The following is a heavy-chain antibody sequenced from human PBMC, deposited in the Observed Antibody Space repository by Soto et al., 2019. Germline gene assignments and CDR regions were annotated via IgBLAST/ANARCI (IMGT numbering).Heavy chain of an antibody. CDR1: GGSISSGGYS. CDR3: ARAGGLGAVAVDY. D-gene: IGHD6-19*01. V-gene: IGHV4-30-2*01. J-gene: IGHJ4*02. Sequence: QLQLQESGSGLVKPSQTLSLTCAVSGGSISSGGYSWSWIRQPPGKGLEWIGYIYHSGSTYYNPSLKSRVTISVDRSKTQFSLNLSSVTAADTAVYYCARAGGLGAVAVDYWGQGTLVTVSS. CDR2: IYHSGST.